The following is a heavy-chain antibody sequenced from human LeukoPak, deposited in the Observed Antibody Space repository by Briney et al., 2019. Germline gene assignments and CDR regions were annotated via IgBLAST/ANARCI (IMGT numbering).Heavy chain of an antibody. CDR2: IGTITSTT. CDR3: AKDQTYYYDSSGLY. J-gene: IGHJ4*02. CDR1: GFTFGSYE. D-gene: IGHD3-22*01. Sequence: PGGSLRLSCAASGFTFGSYEMNWVRQAPGKGLEWISYIGTITSTTYYADSVKGRFTISRDNSKNTLYLQMNSLRAEDTAVYYCAKDQTYYYDSSGLYWGQGTLVTVSS. V-gene: IGHV3-48*03.